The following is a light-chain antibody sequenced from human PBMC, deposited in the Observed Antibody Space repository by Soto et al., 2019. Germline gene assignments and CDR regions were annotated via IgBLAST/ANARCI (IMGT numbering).Light chain of an antibody. CDR3: QQYRNFLWT. Sequence: DIQMTQSPSTLSASVGDRVTITCRASESINTWLAWYQQKPGKAPKILINLASNLESGVPSRFSGSGSGTEFTLTITSLQPDDFATYYCQQYRNFLWTFGQGTKVDLK. CDR1: ESINTW. V-gene: IGKV1-5*03. J-gene: IGKJ1*01. CDR2: LAS.